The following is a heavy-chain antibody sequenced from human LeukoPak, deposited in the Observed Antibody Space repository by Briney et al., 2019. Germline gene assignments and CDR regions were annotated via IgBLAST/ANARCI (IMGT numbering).Heavy chain of an antibody. Sequence: GGSLRLSCAASGFTFDDYAMHWVRHAPGKGLEWVSGISWNSGSIGYADSVKGRFTISRDNAKKSLYLQMSSLRAEDTALYHCARETTYYDSSGNYYHTFDIWGQGTMVTVSS. J-gene: IGHJ3*02. V-gene: IGHV3-9*01. CDR2: ISWNSGSI. D-gene: IGHD3-22*01. CDR1: GFTFDDYA. CDR3: ARETTYYDSSGNYYHTFDI.